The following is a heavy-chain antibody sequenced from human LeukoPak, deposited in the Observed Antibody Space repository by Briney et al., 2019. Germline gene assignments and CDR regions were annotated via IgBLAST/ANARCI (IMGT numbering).Heavy chain of an antibody. V-gene: IGHV1-2*02. Sequence: ASVKVSCKASGYTFTGYYMHWVRQAPGQGLEWMGWINPNSGGTNYAQKFRGRVTMTRDTSISTAYMELTRLRSDDTAVYYCARIPNYSSGWYGSTPFDYWGQGTLVTVSS. CDR2: INPNSGGT. CDR1: GYTFTGYY. D-gene: IGHD6-19*01. CDR3: ARIPNYSSGWYGSTPFDY. J-gene: IGHJ4*02.